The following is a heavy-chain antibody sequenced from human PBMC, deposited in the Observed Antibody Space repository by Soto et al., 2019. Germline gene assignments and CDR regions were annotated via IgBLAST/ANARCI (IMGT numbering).Heavy chain of an antibody. V-gene: IGHV4-59*01. Sequence: LSLTCTVSGGSTSSYYWSWIRQPPGKGLEWIGYIYYRGSTNYDPSLKSRVTISVDTSKNQFSLKLSSVTAADTAVSYCARGSWLVDYLFEYWGQGTLVTVSS. D-gene: IGHD6-19*01. CDR1: GGSTSSYY. J-gene: IGHJ4*02. CDR2: IYYRGST. CDR3: ARGSWLVDYLFEY.